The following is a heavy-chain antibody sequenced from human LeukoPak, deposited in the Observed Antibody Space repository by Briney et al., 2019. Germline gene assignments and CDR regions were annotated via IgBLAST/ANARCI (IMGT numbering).Heavy chain of an antibody. V-gene: IGHV3-23*01. J-gene: IGHJ4*02. CDR2: LSGSGGAT. CDR3: ARGQWLVTSSFDS. D-gene: IGHD6-19*01. CDR1: GFTFSSYA. Sequence: GGSLRLSCAASGFTFSSYAMNWVRQTPEKGLEWDSGLSGSGGATYYADSVKDRFTISRDNSKNILYLQMSSLRAEDTALYYCARGQWLVTSSFDSLGQGTLVTVSS.